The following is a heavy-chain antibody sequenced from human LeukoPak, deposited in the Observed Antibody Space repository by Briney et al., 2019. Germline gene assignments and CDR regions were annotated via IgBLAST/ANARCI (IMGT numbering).Heavy chain of an antibody. J-gene: IGHJ4*02. CDR3: ARVAPGADYGAKESGFDY. D-gene: IGHD4-23*01. Sequence: PGGSLRLSCAASGFTFSSYGMHWVRQAPGKGLEWVAFIRYDGSNKYYADSVKGRFTISRDNSKNTLYLQMNSLRAEDTAVYYCARVAPGADYGAKESGFDYWGQGTLVTVSS. V-gene: IGHV3-30*02. CDR2: IRYDGSNK. CDR1: GFTFSSYG.